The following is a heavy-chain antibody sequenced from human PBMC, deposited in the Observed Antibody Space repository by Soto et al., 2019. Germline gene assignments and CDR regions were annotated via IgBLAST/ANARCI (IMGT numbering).Heavy chain of an antibody. J-gene: IGHJ4*02. CDR3: ARDPLWFGEIGYFDY. CDR1: GFTFSSYA. V-gene: IGHV3-21*01. D-gene: IGHD3-10*01. CDR2: ISGSGSFI. Sequence: EVQLVESGGGLVKPGGSLRLSCAASGFTFSSYALNWVRQAPGKGLEWVSSISGSGSFIYYADSVKGRFTISRDNXXDSLYLQMNSLRAEDTAVYYCARDPLWFGEIGYFDYWGQGTLVTVSS.